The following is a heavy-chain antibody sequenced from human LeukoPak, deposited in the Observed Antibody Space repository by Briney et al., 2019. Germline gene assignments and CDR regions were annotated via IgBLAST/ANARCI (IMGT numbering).Heavy chain of an antibody. CDR3: TTPSPSDGYSSGMDV. J-gene: IGHJ6*02. V-gene: IGHV3-66*04. CDR1: GFTVSSNY. Sequence: GGSLRLSCAASGFTVSSNYMSWVRQAPGKGLEWVSVIYSGGSTYYADSVKGRFTISRDNSKNTLYLQMNSLKTEDTAVYYCTTPSPSDGYSSGMDVWGQGTTVTVSS. CDR2: IYSGGST. D-gene: IGHD6-19*01.